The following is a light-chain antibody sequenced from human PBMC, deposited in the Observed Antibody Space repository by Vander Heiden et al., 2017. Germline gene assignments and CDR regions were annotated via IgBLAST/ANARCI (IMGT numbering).Light chain of an antibody. V-gene: IGKV3-20*01. J-gene: IGKJ4*01. CDR2: GAS. Sequence: EIVLTQSPGTLSLSPGERATLSCRASQSVRSSYLAWYQQKPGQAPRILIYGASTRATGIPDRFSGSGSGTDFTLTISRLEPEDFAVYYCQQYGSSPLTFGGGTKVEIK. CDR1: QSVRSSY. CDR3: QQYGSSPLT.